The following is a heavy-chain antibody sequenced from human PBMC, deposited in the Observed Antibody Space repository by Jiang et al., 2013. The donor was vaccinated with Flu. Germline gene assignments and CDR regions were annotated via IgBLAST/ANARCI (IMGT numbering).Heavy chain of an antibody. CDR3: ARAGRFCSGTTCYWDKYNWFDP. Sequence: LLKPSETLSLTCAVYGDSFSGYYWNWIRQSPGKGLEWIGEINQSGSTNYNPSLQSRVTISVDTSQNHFSLRLSSVTAADTAVYFCARAGRFCSGTTCYWDKYNWFDPWGQGTLVTVSS. D-gene: IGHD2-2*01. J-gene: IGHJ5*02. CDR2: INQSGST. CDR1: GDSFSGYY. V-gene: IGHV4-34*01.